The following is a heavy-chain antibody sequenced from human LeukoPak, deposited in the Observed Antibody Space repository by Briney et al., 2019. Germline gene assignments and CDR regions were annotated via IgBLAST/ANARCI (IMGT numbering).Heavy chain of an antibody. J-gene: IGHJ4*02. D-gene: IGHD6-13*01. Sequence: SEILSLTCIVSGGSIRNYNNYWGWIRQPPGKGLEWIGSVYYTGSTYYNPSLQSRITVSVATSKNQFSLKLSSVTAADTAVYYCAREEYSSSWYPYYFDYWGQGTLVTVSS. V-gene: IGHV4-39*02. CDR1: GGSIRNYNNY. CDR3: AREEYSSSWYPYYFDY. CDR2: VYYTGST.